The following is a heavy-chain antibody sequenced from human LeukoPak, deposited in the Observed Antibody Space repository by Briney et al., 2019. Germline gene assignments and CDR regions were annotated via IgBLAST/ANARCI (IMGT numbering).Heavy chain of an antibody. CDR3: AKVGGVTMIVVAKNYMDV. CDR2: ISGSGGST. D-gene: IGHD3-22*01. V-gene: IGHV3-23*01. CDR1: GFTFSSYA. J-gene: IGHJ6*03. Sequence: PGGSLRLSCAASGFTFSSYAMSWVRQAPGKGLEWVSAISGSGGSTYYADSVKGRFTISRDNSKNTLYLQMNSLRAEDTAVYYCAKVGGVTMIVVAKNYMDVWGKGTTVTVSS.